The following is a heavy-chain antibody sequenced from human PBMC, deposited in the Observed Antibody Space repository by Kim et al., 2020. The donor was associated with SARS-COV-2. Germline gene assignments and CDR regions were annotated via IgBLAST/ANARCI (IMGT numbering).Heavy chain of an antibody. CDR1: GYSFTSYW. CDR3: ARHKSVAGTKYYYYGMDV. CDR2: IYPGDSDT. Sequence: GESLKISCKGSGYSFTSYWIGWVRQMPGKGLEWMGIIYPGDSDTRYSPSFQGQVTISADKSISTAYLQWSSLKASDTAMYYCARHKSVAGTKYYYYGMDVWGQRTTVTVSS. J-gene: IGHJ6*02. D-gene: IGHD6-19*01. V-gene: IGHV5-51*01.